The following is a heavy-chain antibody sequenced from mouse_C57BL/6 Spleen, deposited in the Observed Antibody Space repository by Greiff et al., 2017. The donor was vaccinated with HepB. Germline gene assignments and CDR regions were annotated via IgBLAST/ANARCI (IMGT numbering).Heavy chain of an antibody. J-gene: IGHJ1*03. D-gene: IGHD1-1*01. CDR1: GFTFSDYY. CDR3: ARAAYYGSSFRDWYFDV. V-gene: IGHV5-16*01. Sequence: EVKLMESEGGLVQPGSSMKLSCTASGFTFSDYYMAWVRQVPEKGLEWVANINYDGSSTYYLDSLKSRFIISRDNAKNILYLQMSSLKSEDTATYYCARAAYYGSSFRDWYFDVWGTGTTVTVSS. CDR2: INYDGSST.